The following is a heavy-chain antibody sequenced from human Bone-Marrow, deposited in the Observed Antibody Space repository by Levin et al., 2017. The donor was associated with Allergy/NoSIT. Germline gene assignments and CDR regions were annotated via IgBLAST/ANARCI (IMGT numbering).Heavy chain of an antibody. CDR2: ISYDGSNK. V-gene: IGHV3-30*18. CDR1: GFTFSSYG. Sequence: PGGSLRLSCAASGFTFSSYGMHWVRQAPGKGLEWVAVISYDGSNKYYADSVKGRFTISRDNSKNTLYLQMNSLRAEDTAVYYCAKDIAAAGTMGMTAPSDYYYDGMDVWGQGTTVTVSS. D-gene: IGHD6-13*01. CDR3: AKDIAAAGTMGMTAPSDYYYDGMDV. J-gene: IGHJ6*02.